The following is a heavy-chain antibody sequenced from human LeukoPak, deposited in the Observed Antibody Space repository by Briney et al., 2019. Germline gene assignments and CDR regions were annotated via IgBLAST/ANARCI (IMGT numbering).Heavy chain of an antibody. J-gene: IGHJ3*02. V-gene: IGHV3-7*01. Sequence: GGSLRLSCAASGFTFSTYWMTWVRQAPGKGLEWVANIKQDGSEKYYVDSVKGRFTISRDNAKNSLYLQMNSLRAEDTAVYYCAKDGASDPDYVDAFDIWGQGTMVTVSS. D-gene: IGHD4-17*01. CDR3: AKDGASDPDYVDAFDI. CDR1: GFTFSTYW. CDR2: IKQDGSEK.